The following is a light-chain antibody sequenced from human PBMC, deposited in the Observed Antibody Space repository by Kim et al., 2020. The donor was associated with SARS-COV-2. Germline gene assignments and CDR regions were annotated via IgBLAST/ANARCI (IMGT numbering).Light chain of an antibody. V-gene: IGKV1-33*01. CDR3: QQYDYHPMT. CDR1: QDISEY. Sequence: DIQMTQSPSSLSASVGDRVTITCQASQDISEYLNWYQQKPGKAPKFLIYDAYRLETGVPPRFSGSGSGTNFTFAISSLQPEDIATYYCQQYDYHPMTFGQATRLEIK. CDR2: DAY. J-gene: IGKJ5*01.